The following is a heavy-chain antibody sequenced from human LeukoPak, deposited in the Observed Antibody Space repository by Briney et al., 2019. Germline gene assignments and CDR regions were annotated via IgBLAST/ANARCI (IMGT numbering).Heavy chain of an antibody. J-gene: IGHJ3*01. D-gene: IGHD5-18*01. CDR1: GGSISDSNW. CDR3: ARHPGTAMGIYALDV. V-gene: IGHV4-4*02. CDR2: IYQSGST. Sequence: PSETLSLTCAVSGGSISDSNWWNWLRQSPGKGLEWIGKIYQSGSTNYNPSLKNRVTISVDKSKNQFSLNLNSVTAADTAVYYCARHPGTAMGIYALDVWGQGTMVTVSS.